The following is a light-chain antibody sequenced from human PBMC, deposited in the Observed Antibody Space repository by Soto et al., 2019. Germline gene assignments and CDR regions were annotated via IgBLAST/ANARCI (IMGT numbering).Light chain of an antibody. CDR1: QGISSY. Sequence: IQLTQSPSSLSASVGDRVTITCRASQGISSYLAWYQQKPGKAPKLLIYAASTLQSGVPSRFSGSGSGTDLTLTISSLKNEDFATSYCQQINSYRMFCQGTKVDIK. CDR2: AAS. V-gene: IGKV1-9*01. CDR3: QQINSYRM. J-gene: IGKJ1*01.